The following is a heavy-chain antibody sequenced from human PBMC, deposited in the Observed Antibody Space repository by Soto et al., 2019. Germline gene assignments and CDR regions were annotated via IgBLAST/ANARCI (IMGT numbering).Heavy chain of an antibody. CDR2: ISGSGGNT. V-gene: IGHV3-23*01. J-gene: IGHJ5*02. D-gene: IGHD4-17*01. CDR1: GFTFSNYA. Sequence: ESLRLSCAASGFTFSNYAMNWVRQAPGKGLEWVSGISGSGGNTSYADSVKGRFTISRDNAKNTLYLQMNSLRAEDTAVYYCARSPGGGLRLPYNWFDPWGQGTLVTVSS. CDR3: ARSPGGGLRLPYNWFDP.